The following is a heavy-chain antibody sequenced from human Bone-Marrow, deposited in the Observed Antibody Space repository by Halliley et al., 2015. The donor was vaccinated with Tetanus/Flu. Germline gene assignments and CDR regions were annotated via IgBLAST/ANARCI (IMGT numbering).Heavy chain of an antibody. D-gene: IGHD1-26*01. Sequence: TLSLTCTVSGGPISTYYWSWIRRPPGKGLGWIGYIYYDGKTKYNPSLESRVAISIDTSKNQFFLNLKSITAADTAVYYCARDKDYGGRLDHWGRGTLVTVST. CDR2: IYYDGKT. V-gene: IGHV4-59*01. CDR3: ARDKDYGGRLDH. J-gene: IGHJ4*02. CDR1: GGPISTYY.